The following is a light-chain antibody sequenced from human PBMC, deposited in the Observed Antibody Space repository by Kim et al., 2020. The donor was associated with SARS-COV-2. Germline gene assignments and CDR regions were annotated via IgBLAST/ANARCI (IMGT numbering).Light chain of an antibody. CDR3: QQYSSSPAT. CDR1: QSVSSNY. J-gene: IGKJ1*01. CDR2: GAS. Sequence: EIVLTQSPGTLSLSPGESATLSCRASQSVSSNYLAWYQQKPGQAPRLLIYGASSRATGIPDRFSGSGSGTDFTLTITRLEPEDFAVYYCQQYSSSPATFGQGTKVDIK. V-gene: IGKV3-20*01.